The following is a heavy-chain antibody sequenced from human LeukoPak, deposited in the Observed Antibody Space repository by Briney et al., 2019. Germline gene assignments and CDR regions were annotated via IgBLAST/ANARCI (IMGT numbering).Heavy chain of an antibody. Sequence: SETLSLTCAVYSGSFSGYYWSWIRQPPGKGLEWIGDINHSGSTNYNPTLKSRVSISVDTSKNQFSLKLSSVTAADTAVYYCARLLLLYDFWSGYYNGPGHFDYWGQGTLVTLSS. CDR1: SGSFSGYY. D-gene: IGHD3-3*01. J-gene: IGHJ4*02. CDR2: INHSGST. V-gene: IGHV4-34*01. CDR3: ARLLLLYDFWSGYYNGPGHFDY.